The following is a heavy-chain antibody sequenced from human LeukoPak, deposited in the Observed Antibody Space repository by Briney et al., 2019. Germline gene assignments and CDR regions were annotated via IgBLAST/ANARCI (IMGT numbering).Heavy chain of an antibody. V-gene: IGHV3-21*01. Sequence: PGGSLRLSCAVSGFTFSSYSMNWVRQAPGKGLEWVSAISGNSFWIYYADSVKGRFTISRDNAKNSLYLQMDSLRADDTAVYYFARKVTSAQSYFWGQGTLVTVSS. CDR3: ARKVTSAQSYF. CDR1: GFTFSSYS. D-gene: IGHD2-21*02. J-gene: IGHJ4*02. CDR2: ISGNSFWI.